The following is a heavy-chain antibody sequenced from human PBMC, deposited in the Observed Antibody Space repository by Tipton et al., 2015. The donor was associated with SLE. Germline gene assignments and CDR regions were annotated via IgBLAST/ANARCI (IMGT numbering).Heavy chain of an antibody. CDR3: ARANRLPYRVYFDS. CDR1: GDSISSGGYF. D-gene: IGHD1-14*01. CDR2: IDYYGAT. Sequence: TLSLTCTVSGDSISSGGYFWNWIRHHPGEGLEWIGYIDYYGATYYNPSLRSRVTISVDTSKNQFSLKLSSVTAADTAVYFCARANRLPYRVYFDSWGQGTRGTVSS. J-gene: IGHJ4*02. V-gene: IGHV4-31*03.